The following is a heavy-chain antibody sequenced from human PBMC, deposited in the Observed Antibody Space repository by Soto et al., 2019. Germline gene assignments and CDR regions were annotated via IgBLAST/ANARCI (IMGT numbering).Heavy chain of an antibody. CDR1: GFTFNTYV. CDR2: ISYSADKT. J-gene: IGHJ3*01. Sequence: EVQLLESGGGLVQPGGSLRLSCAASGFTFNTYVMNWVRQAPGKGLEWVSTISYSADKTHYADSVKGRFTIPRDNSRDTLVPAMKRPRAEQGDGLYCAGSGRTGNTQWGGFDVWGQGTMVTVSS. V-gene: IGHV3-23*01. D-gene: IGHD3-3*01. CDR3: AGSGRTGNTQWGGFDV.